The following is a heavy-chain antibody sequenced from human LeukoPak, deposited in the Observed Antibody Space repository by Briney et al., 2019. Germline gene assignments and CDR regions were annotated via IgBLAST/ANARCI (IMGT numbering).Heavy chain of an antibody. CDR2: ISSSGTSI. V-gene: IGHV3-48*03. J-gene: IGHJ4*02. Sequence: GGSLRLSCAASGFTFSSHEMNWLRQAPGKGLEWVSYISSSGTSIKYADSVKGRFTIYRDNAKNSLYLKMNSLRAEDTGVYYCCGASFNYWGQGTLVTVSS. CDR1: GFTFSSHE. D-gene: IGHD2-21*01. CDR3: CGASFNY.